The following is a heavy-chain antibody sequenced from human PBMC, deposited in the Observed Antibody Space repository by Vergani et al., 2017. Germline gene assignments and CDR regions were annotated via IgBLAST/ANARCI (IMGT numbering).Heavy chain of an antibody. D-gene: IGHD3-9*01. V-gene: IGHV3-33*01. CDR2: IWYDGSNK. CDR3: AGDWYDILTGYPDRNWFDP. J-gene: IGHJ5*02. CDR1: GFTFSSYG. Sequence: QVQLVESGGGVVQPGRSLRLSCAASGFTFSSYGMHWVRQAPGKGLEWVAVIWYDGSNKYYADSVKGRFTSSRDNSKNTLYLQMNSLRDEDTAVYYCAGDWYDILTGYPDRNWFDPWGQGTLVTVSS.